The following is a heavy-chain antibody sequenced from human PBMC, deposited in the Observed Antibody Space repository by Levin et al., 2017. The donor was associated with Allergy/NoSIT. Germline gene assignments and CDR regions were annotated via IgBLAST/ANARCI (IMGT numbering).Heavy chain of an antibody. J-gene: IGHJ3*02. D-gene: IGHD6-6*01. CDR2: INHSGST. V-gene: IGHV4-34*01. Sequence: SETLSLTCAVYGGSFSGYYWSWIRQPPGKGLEWIGEINHSGSTNYNPSLKSRVTISVDTSKNQFSLKLSSVTAADTAVYYCARGSSIAAPSLAFDIWGQGTMVTVSS. CDR3: ARGSSIAAPSLAFDI. CDR1: GGSFSGYY.